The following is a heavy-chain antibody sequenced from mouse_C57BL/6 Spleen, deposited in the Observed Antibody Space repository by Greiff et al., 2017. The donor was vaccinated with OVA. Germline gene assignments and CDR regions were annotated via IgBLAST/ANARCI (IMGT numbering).Heavy chain of an antibody. CDR1: GYTFTSYW. D-gene: IGHD1-1*01. V-gene: IGHV1-64*01. J-gene: IGHJ1*03. CDR3: ARYGSSYGWYFDV. CDR2: IHPNSGST. Sequence: QVQLQQSGAELVKPGASVKLSCKASGYTFTSYWMHWVKQRPGQGLEWIGMIHPNSGSTNYNEKFKSKATLTVDKSSSTAYMQLSSLTSEDSAVYYCARYGSSYGWYFDVWGTGTTVTVSS.